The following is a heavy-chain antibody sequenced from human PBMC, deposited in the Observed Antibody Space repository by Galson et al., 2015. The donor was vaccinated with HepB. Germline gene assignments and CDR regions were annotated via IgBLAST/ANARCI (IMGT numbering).Heavy chain of an antibody. Sequence: SLRLSCAASGFTFSNYAMHWVRQAPGKGLEWVAVISHDGGSDYYADSVRGRFSISRDNSKNTLYLQMNSLRAGDTAEYYCARHYSGSHPFDSWGQGTLVTVSS. V-gene: IGHV3-30-3*01. D-gene: IGHD1-26*01. CDR2: ISHDGGSD. CDR1: GFTFSNYA. J-gene: IGHJ4*02. CDR3: ARHYSGSHPFDS.